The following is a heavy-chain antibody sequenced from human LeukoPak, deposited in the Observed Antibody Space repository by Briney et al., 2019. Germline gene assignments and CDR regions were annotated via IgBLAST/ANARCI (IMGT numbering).Heavy chain of an antibody. J-gene: IGHJ4*02. V-gene: IGHV4-31*03. CDR2: IYNSGTT. D-gene: IGHD2-15*01. CDR1: GGSVTSGTYY. Sequence: SETLSLTCTVSGGSVTSGTYYWTWIRQHPGKGLEGIGCIYNSGTTYYNPSLKSRVAISVDSSKNQFSLKLNSLTAADTAVYYCARGLGISGRLDYWGQGTLVTVSS. CDR3: ARGLGISGRLDY.